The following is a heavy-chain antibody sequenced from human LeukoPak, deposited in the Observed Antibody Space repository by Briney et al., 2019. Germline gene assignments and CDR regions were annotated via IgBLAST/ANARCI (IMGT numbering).Heavy chain of an antibody. Sequence: SETLSLTCTVSGVSISSDSYYWGWIRQPPGKGLEWIGSIYYSGSTYYNPSLKSRVTISVDTSKNQFSLKLSSVTAADTAVYYCARMNYYDSSGYSYYYYYYMDVWGKGTTVTISS. V-gene: IGHV4-39*07. D-gene: IGHD3-22*01. CDR2: IYYSGST. CDR1: GVSISSDSYY. CDR3: ARMNYYDSSGYSYYYYYYMDV. J-gene: IGHJ6*03.